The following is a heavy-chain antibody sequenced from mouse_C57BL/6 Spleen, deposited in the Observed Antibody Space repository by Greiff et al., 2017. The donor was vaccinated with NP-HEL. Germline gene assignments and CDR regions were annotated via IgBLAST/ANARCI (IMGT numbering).Heavy chain of an antibody. V-gene: IGHV5-17*01. CDR3: ARPDGSAWFAY. J-gene: IGHJ3*01. CDR1: GFTFSDYG. Sequence: EVKLMESGGGLVKPGGSLKLSCAASGFTFSDYGMHWVRQAPEKGLEWVAYISSGSSTIYYADTVKGRFTISRDNAKNTLFLQMTSLRSEDTAMYYCARPDGSAWFAYWGQGTLVTVSA. D-gene: IGHD1-1*01. CDR2: ISSGSSTI.